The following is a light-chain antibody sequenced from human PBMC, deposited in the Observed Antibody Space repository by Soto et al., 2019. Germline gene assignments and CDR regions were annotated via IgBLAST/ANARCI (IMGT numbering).Light chain of an antibody. CDR2: AAS. Sequence: DIQMTQSPSSLSASVGDRVTITCRASQSISSYLNWYQQKPGKAPKLLIYAASSLQSGVPSRFSGCGSGTDFTLTISSLQPEDFATYYCQQSRTFGQGTKVEIK. CDR1: QSISSY. J-gene: IGKJ1*01. V-gene: IGKV1-39*01. CDR3: QQSRT.